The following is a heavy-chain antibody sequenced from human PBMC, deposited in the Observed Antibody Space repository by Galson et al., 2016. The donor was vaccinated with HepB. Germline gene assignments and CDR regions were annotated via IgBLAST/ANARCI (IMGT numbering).Heavy chain of an antibody. Sequence: SLRLSCAASGFTFSSYSMNWVRQAPGKGLEWVSYISSSSSTIYYAGPVKGRFTISRDNAKNSLYLQMNSLRDEDTAVYYCARPLYYYYYYGMDVWGQGTTVTVSS. CDR2: ISSSSSTI. J-gene: IGHJ6*02. CDR1: GFTFSSYS. V-gene: IGHV3-48*02. CDR3: ARPLYYYYYYGMDV.